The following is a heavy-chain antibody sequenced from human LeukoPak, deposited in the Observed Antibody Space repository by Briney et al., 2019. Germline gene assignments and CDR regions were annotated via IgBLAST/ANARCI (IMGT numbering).Heavy chain of an antibody. V-gene: IGHV3-43*02. CDR3: AKDEAAGPPRWLGVSVGNYYYYYYMDV. D-gene: IGHD4-23*01. Sequence: PGGSLRLSCAASGFTFDDYAMHWVRQAPGKGLEWVSLISGDGGSTYYADSVKGRFTISRDNSKNSLYLQMNSLRAEDTALYYCAKDEAAGPPRWLGVSVGNYYYYYYMDVWGKGTTVTVSS. CDR2: ISGDGGST. J-gene: IGHJ6*03. CDR1: GFTFDDYA.